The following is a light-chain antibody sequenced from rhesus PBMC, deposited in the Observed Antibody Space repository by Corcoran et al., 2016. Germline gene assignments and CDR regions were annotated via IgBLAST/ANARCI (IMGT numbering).Light chain of an antibody. CDR1: QGITND. CDR2: EAS. V-gene: IGKV1-25*01. J-gene: IGKJ2*01. Sequence: DIQMTQSPSSLSASVGDRVTITCRASQGITNDLAWYQQKPGETPKLLIYEASSLRSGIPSRFSGSGSWTAFTLPISSLQSEDFATYYCQHYYSTPYSFGQGTKVEIK. CDR3: QHYYSTPYS.